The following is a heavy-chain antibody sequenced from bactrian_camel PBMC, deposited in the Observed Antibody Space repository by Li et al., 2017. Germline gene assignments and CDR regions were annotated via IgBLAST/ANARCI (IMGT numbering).Heavy chain of an antibody. CDR1: GFTFTSAW. D-gene: IGHD6*01. Sequence: QLVESGGGLVQPGGSLTLSCAASGFTFTSAWMYWVRQAPGKGLEWVSVINSGGAVSYSAVSLKGRFTISRDNAKNAVYLQMNSLEAEDTAVYYCVRDLHSGGSLYRFLSPPFGYWGQGTQVTVS. V-gene: IGHV3S25*01. CDR2: INSGGAVS. J-gene: IGHJ6*01. CDR3: VRDLHSGGSLYRFLSPPFGY.